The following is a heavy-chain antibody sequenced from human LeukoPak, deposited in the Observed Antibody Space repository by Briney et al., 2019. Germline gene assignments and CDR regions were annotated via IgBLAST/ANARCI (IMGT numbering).Heavy chain of an antibody. CDR3: ARGKDYVWGSYRMSSAHFDY. Sequence: GGSLRLSCVASGFSISSHWMSWVRQAPGKGLEWVASLKEDVSARNLVDSVKGRFTISTDNAKNSLYLQMNSLRAEDTAVYYCARGKDYVWGSYRMSSAHFDYWGQGTLVTVSS. CDR2: LKEDVSAR. J-gene: IGHJ4*02. CDR1: GFSISSHW. V-gene: IGHV3-7*01. D-gene: IGHD3-16*02.